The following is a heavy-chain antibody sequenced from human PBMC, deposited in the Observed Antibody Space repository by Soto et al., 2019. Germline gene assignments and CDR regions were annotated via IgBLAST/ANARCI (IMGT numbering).Heavy chain of an antibody. CDR3: ARPDDYVSSGYYY. J-gene: IGHJ4*02. V-gene: IGHV1-3*01. CDR2: INAGNGNT. D-gene: IGHD3-22*01. Sequence: ASVKVACKASGYTITSYAMHWVRQAPGQRFEWMGWINAGNGNTKYSQKFQGRVTITRDTSASTAYMELSSLRSEDTAVYYCARPDDYVSSGYYYWGRGTLVTVSS. CDR1: GYTITSYA.